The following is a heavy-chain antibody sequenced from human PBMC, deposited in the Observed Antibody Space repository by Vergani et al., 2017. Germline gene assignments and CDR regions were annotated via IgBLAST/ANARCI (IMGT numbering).Heavy chain of an antibody. V-gene: IGHV4-39*01. D-gene: IGHD1-14*01. Sequence: QMQLQESGPGLVKPSETLSLTCTVSGGSIRNSNSYWAWIRQPPGKGLEWIASIYDSGSNYSNPTLKSRVTISVDTSKNQFSLKMLSVTAADTAVYYCARLYNALDYWVPGTLVTISS. CDR3: ARLYNALDY. CDR2: IYDSGSN. CDR1: GGSIRNSNSY. J-gene: IGHJ4*02.